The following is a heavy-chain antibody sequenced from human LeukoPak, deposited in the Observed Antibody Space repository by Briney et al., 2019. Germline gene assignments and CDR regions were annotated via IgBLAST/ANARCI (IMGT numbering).Heavy chain of an antibody. CDR3: ARGFPFLYDYVWGSYRYPTSFFDY. J-gene: IGHJ4*02. Sequence: ASVKVSCKASGYTFTGYYMHWVRQAPGQGLEWMGWINPNSGGTNYAQEFQGRVTMTRDTSISTAYMELSRLRSDDTAVCYCARGFPFLYDYVWGSYRYPTSFFDYWGQGTLVTVSS. D-gene: IGHD3-16*02. V-gene: IGHV1-2*02. CDR2: INPNSGGT. CDR1: GYTFTGYY.